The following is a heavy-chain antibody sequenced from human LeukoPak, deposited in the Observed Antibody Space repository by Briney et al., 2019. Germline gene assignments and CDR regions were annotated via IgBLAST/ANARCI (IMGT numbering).Heavy chain of an antibody. J-gene: IGHJ5*02. V-gene: IGHV4-39*02. CDR1: GDSISTSNSY. CDR3: ARDPDWFDP. Sequence: SETLSLTCTVSGDSISTSNSYWGWIRQPPGKGLEWIGSIYYSGNTYYNASLKSRVTISVDTSKNQFSLKLTSVTAADTAVYYCARDPDWFDPWGQGTLVTVSS. CDR2: IYYSGNT.